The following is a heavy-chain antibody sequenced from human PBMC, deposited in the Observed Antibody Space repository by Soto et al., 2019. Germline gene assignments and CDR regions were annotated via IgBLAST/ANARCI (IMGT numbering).Heavy chain of an antibody. CDR3: AKTSSSWYSVHT. V-gene: IGHV3-23*01. Sequence: GGSLRLSCAASGFSFSSYAMSWVRQAPGKGLEWVSASSCSGCCTYYADSVTGRFTISRDTSKNTLYLQMNSLRAEDTAVYDCAKTSSSWYSVHTWGQGTLVTVSS. CDR2: SSCSGCCT. D-gene: IGHD6-13*01. CDR1: GFSFSSYA. J-gene: IGHJ5*02.